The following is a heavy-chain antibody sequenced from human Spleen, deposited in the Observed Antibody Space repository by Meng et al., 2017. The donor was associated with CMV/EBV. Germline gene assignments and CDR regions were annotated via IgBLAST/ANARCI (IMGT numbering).Heavy chain of an antibody. CDR2: VSGYNGET. Sequence: GYTFVTHGITWVRQAPGQGLEWMGWVSGYNGETKYAQKFQGRVTMTTDTSTSTAYMDLRSLISDDTAIYYCTKAGGVSIFGVIDDPWGQGTLVTVSS. CDR1: GYTFVTHG. J-gene: IGHJ5*02. V-gene: IGHV1-18*01. D-gene: IGHD3-3*01. CDR3: TKAGGVSIFGVIDDP.